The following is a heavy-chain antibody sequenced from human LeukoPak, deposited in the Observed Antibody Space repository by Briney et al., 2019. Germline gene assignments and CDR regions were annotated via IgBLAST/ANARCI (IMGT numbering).Heavy chain of an antibody. CDR1: GYTFTSYD. Sequence: GLVKVSCKASGYTFTSYDINSVRQAPGQGLEWVSWMNPKSGNTDYAQTFQGGVTMTRDTSISTAYMELSSLRSEDTAVYYWASGLVNMPSTVVPAVSGYSGDRTLV. J-gene: IGHJ4*01. V-gene: IGHV1-8*01. CDR3: ASGLVNMPSTVVPAVSGY. CDR2: MNPKSGNT. D-gene: IGHD2-2*01.